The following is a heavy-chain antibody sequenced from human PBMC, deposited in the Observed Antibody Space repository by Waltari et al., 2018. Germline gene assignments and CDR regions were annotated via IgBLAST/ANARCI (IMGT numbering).Heavy chain of an antibody. D-gene: IGHD6-19*01. Sequence: VQLVWSGGGLVQPGGSMRLSCAASGLTFSSYEMNWVHQAPGKGLDGVAYISSSGSTIYYADSVKGRFTISRDNAKNSLYLQMNSLRAEDTAVYYCARGQYSSGWYPEYFQHWGQGTLVTVSS. J-gene: IGHJ1*01. CDR3: ARGQYSSGWYPEYFQH. CDR1: GLTFSSYE. CDR2: ISSSGSTI. V-gene: IGHV3-48*03.